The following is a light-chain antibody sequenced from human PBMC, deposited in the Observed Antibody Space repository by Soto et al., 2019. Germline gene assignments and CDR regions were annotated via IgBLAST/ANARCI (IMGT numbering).Light chain of an antibody. Sequence: EIVLTQSPGTLSLSPGERATLSCRASQSVSSSYLAWYQQKPGQAPKLLMYGVSSRATGIPDRFSGSGSGTDFTFTISRLEPEDFAVYYCQQYVSSPLITFGPGTKVDIK. CDR2: GVS. V-gene: IGKV3-20*01. CDR3: QQYVSSPLIT. CDR1: QSVSSSY. J-gene: IGKJ3*01.